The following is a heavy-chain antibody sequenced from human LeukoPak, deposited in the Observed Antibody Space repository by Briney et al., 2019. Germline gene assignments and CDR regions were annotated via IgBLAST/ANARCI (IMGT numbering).Heavy chain of an antibody. D-gene: IGHD3-22*01. CDR1: GYTFTNYE. CDR2: MNPNSGDT. Sequence: ASVKVSCKASGYTFTNYEINWVRQATGHGLEWMGWMNPNSGDTAYAQKFQGRITLTRSTSITTAYMELGGLRSDDTAVYYCARGLGSYDSSELTWPMISFWGQGTQVTVSS. J-gene: IGHJ4*02. V-gene: IGHV1-8*01. CDR3: ARGLGSYDSSELTWPMISF.